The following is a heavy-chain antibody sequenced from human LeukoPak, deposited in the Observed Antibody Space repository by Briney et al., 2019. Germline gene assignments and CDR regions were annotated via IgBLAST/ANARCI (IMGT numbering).Heavy chain of an antibody. D-gene: IGHD2-2*01. V-gene: IGHV4-4*02. CDR2: IYHNGST. Sequence: PSETLSLTCAVSGGSISSSNWWSCVRQPPAKRVEWMGEIYHNGSTNYNPSLKSRVTISVDKSKNQFSLKLSSVAAADTAVYYCARDTVPAALYYYYGMDVWGKGTTVTVSS. J-gene: IGHJ6*04. CDR1: GGSISSSNW. CDR3: ARDTVPAALYYYYGMDV.